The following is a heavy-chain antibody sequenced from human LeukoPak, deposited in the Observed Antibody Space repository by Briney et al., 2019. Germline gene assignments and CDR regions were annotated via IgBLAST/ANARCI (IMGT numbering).Heavy chain of an antibody. CDR2: INPGGGST. CDR1: GYTFTSYA. D-gene: IGHD3-22*01. V-gene: IGHV1-46*01. CDR3: ARDRGYYDSSGYFGERSIYFDY. Sequence: ASVKVSCKASGYTFTSYAMNWVRQAPGQGLEWMGIINPGGGSTTYAQKFQGRVTMTRDTSTSTVYMELSSLRSEDTAVYYCARDRGYYDSSGYFGERSIYFDYWGQGTLVTVSS. J-gene: IGHJ4*02.